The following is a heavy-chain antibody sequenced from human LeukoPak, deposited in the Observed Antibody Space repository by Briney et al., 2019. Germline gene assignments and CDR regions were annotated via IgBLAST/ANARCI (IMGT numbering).Heavy chain of an antibody. CDR1: GGSISSYY. CDR3: ARRNCGTSGSWIDY. D-gene: IGHD1-26*01. CDR2: IHYIGST. Sequence: PSETLSLTCTVSGGSISSYYWSWIRQPPGKGLEWIGYIHYIGSTSYNPSLESRVTISVDTSKNQFSLKLNSVTAADTAVYYCARRNCGTSGSWIDYWGQGTLVTVSS. J-gene: IGHJ4*02. V-gene: IGHV4-59*08.